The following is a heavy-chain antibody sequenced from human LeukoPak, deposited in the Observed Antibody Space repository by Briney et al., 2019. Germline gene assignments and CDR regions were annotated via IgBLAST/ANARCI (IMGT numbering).Heavy chain of an antibody. J-gene: IGHJ6*03. Sequence: GGSLRLSCAASGFTFSSYEMNWVRQAPGKGLEWVSYISSSGSTIYYADSVKGRFTISRDNAKNSLYLQMNSLRAEDTAVYYCARVHGDYYHYMDVWGKGTTVTVSS. D-gene: IGHD4-17*01. CDR2: ISSSGSTI. CDR3: ARVHGDYYHYMDV. CDR1: GFTFSSYE. V-gene: IGHV3-48*03.